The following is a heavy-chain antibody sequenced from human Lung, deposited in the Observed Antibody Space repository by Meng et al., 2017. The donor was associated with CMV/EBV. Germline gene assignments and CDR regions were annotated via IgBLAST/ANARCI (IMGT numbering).Heavy chain of an antibody. CDR2: IYYGGST. CDR3: AAQRFVPTAPFDY. CDR1: GSSIDSGNYF. Sequence: SGSSIDSGNYFWSWIRQHPGKGLEYIGYIYYGGSTYYSPSLKSRATISVDTSKEQFSLKLNSVTAADTAVYYCAAQRFVPTAPFDYWGQGALVTVSS. J-gene: IGHJ4*02. V-gene: IGHV4-31*02. D-gene: IGHD2-2*01.